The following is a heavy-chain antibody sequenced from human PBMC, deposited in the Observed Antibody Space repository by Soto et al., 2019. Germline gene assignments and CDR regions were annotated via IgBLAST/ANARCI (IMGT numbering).Heavy chain of an antibody. Sequence: PSETLSLTCTVSGDSISSNYWSWIRQPPGKGLEWIGYIYNSGSTNYKPSLDSRVTISVDTSKNQFSLKLTSVTAADTAVYYCARERPGGSRLDPWGQGTLVTVS. J-gene: IGHJ5*02. V-gene: IGHV4-4*08. CDR3: ARERPGGSRLDP. D-gene: IGHD6-13*01. CDR2: IYNSGST. CDR1: GDSISSNY.